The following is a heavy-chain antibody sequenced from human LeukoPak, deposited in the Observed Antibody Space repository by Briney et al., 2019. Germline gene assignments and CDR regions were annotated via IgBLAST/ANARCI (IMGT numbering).Heavy chain of an antibody. D-gene: IGHD6-13*01. Sequence: GGSLRPSCAASGFTFSSYSMNWVRQAPGKGLEWVSSISSSSSYIYYADSVKGRFTISRDNAKNSLYLQMNSLRAEDTAVYYCARVRAAAPDAFDIWGQGTMVTVSS. CDR2: ISSSSSYI. V-gene: IGHV3-21*01. J-gene: IGHJ3*02. CDR3: ARVRAAAPDAFDI. CDR1: GFTFSSYS.